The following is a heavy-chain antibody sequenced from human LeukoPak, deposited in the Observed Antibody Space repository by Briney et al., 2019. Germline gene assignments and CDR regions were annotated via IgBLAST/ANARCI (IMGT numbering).Heavy chain of an antibody. CDR1: GFTFSSYA. D-gene: IGHD3-9*01. J-gene: IGHJ4*02. CDR3: AKWGPYYDILTGYFQGHFDY. CDR2: ISYDGSNK. Sequence: GGSLRLSCAASGFTFSSYAMHWVRQAPGKGLEWVAVISYDGSNKYYADSVKGRFTISRDNSKNTLYLQMNSLRAEDTAVYYCAKWGPYYDILTGYFQGHFDYWGQGTLVTVSS. V-gene: IGHV3-30-3*02.